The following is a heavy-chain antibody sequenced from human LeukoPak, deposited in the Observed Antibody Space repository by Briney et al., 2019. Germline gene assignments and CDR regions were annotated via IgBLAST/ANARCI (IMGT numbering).Heavy chain of an antibody. CDR3: ARGRYSSGWILDY. CDR2: IEKDGSDK. J-gene: IGHJ4*02. CDR1: GFTFSSYG. Sequence: GGSLRLSCAASGFTFSSYGMSWVRQAPGKGLEWVANIEKDGSDKYYVDSVKGRFTISRDNARNSLFLQMNTLRAEDTAVYYCARGRYSSGWILDYWGQGTLVTVSS. V-gene: IGHV3-7*01. D-gene: IGHD6-19*01.